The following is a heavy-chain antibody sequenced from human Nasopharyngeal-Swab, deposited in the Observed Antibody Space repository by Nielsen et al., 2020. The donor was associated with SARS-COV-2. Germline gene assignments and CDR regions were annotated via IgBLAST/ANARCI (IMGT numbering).Heavy chain of an antibody. Sequence: GESLKISCAASGFTFSSYGMHWVRQAPGKGLEWVAVIWYDGSNKYYADSVKGQFTISRDNSKNTLYLQMNSLRAEDTAVYYCARDAGGSGGGYWGQGTLVTVSS. V-gene: IGHV3-33*01. D-gene: IGHD3-16*01. J-gene: IGHJ4*02. CDR2: IWYDGSNK. CDR1: GFTFSSYG. CDR3: ARDAGGSGGGY.